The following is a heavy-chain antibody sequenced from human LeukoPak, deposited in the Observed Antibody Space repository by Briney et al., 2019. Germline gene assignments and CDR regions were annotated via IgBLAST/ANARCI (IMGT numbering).Heavy chain of an antibody. J-gene: IGHJ6*02. V-gene: IGHV4-59*01. D-gene: IGHD3-16*01. CDR2: IYYSGST. CDR1: GGSISSYY. Sequence: SSETLSLTCTVSGGSISSYYWSWIRQPPGKGLEWIGYIYYSGSTNYNPSLKSRVTISVDTSKNQFSLKLSSVTAADTAVYYCARRPLRGSMDVWGQGTTVTVSS. CDR3: ARRPLRGSMDV.